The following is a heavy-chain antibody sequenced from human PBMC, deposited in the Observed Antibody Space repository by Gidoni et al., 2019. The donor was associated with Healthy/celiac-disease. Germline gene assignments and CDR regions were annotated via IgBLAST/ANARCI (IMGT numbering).Heavy chain of an antibody. CDR3: ARNIVVVPAVPAGGMDV. J-gene: IGHJ6*02. V-gene: IGHV1-69*01. D-gene: IGHD2-2*01. CDR2: IIPIYGTA. Sequence: QVQLVQSGAGVKKPGSSVKVSCKASGGTFISYALSWVRQAPGQGLEWMGGIIPIYGTANYAQKFQGRVTITADESTSTADRELSSLRSEDTAVYYCARNIVVVPAVPAGGMDVWGQGTTVTVSS. CDR1: GGTFISYA.